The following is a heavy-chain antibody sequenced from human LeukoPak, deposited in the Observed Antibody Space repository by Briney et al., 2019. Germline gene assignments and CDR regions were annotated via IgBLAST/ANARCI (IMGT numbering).Heavy chain of an antibody. Sequence: SETLSLTCTVSGGSISSYYWSWIRQPPGKGLEWIGYIYYSGNTNYNPSLKSRVTISVDTSNNQFSLKLSSVTAADTAVYYCARNFGSSWYYFDYWGQGTLVTVSS. CDR3: ARNFGSSWYYFDY. D-gene: IGHD6-13*01. J-gene: IGHJ4*02. V-gene: IGHV4-59*01. CDR1: GGSISSYY. CDR2: IYYSGNT.